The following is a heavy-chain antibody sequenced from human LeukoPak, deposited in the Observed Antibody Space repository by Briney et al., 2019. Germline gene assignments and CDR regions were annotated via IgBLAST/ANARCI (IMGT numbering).Heavy chain of an antibody. CDR3: ARIIRVRGVIGSDAFDI. CDR2: IYYSGST. V-gene: IGHV4-59*01. Sequence: SETLSLTCTVSGGSISSYYWSRIRQPPGKGLEWIGYIYYSGSTNYNTSLKSRVTISVDTSKNQFSLKLSSVTAADTAVYYCARIIRVRGVIGSDAFDIWGQGTMVTVSS. J-gene: IGHJ3*02. CDR1: GGSISSYY. D-gene: IGHD3-10*01.